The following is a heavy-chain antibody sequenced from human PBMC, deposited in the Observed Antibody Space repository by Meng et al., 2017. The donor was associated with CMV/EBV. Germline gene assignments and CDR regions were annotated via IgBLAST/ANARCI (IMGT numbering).Heavy chain of an antibody. D-gene: IGHD5-24*01. J-gene: IGHJ4*02. CDR1: GGSFSGYY. V-gene: IGHV4-34*01. CDR3: ARGGVEMATIGYYFDY. CDR2: INHSGST. Sequence: HVLLPEWSKGLLKPSETLSLTCAVYGGSFSGYYWSWIRQPPGKGLEWIGEINHSGSTNYNPSLKSRVTISVDTSKNQFSLKLSSVTAADTAVYYCARGGVEMATIGYYFDYWGQGTLVTVSS.